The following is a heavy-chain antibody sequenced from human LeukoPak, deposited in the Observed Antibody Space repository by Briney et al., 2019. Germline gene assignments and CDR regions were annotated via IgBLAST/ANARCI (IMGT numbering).Heavy chain of an antibody. Sequence: SETLSLTCTVSGGSISSSSHYWGWIRQPPGKGLEWIGSIYHSGSTYYNPSLKSRVTISVDTSKNQFSLKLSSVTAADTAVYYCARDRGRYDILTGYRSGRLDYWGQGTLVTVSS. CDR1: GGSISSSSHY. J-gene: IGHJ4*02. D-gene: IGHD3-9*01. V-gene: IGHV4-39*07. CDR3: ARDRGRYDILTGYRSGRLDY. CDR2: IYHSGST.